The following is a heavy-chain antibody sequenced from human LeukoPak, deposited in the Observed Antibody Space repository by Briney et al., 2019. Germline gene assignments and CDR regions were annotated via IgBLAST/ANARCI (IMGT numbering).Heavy chain of an antibody. Sequence: GGTLTLSCAASGFTFSDYYMSWIRQAPGKGLEWVSYISSSCSTIYYADSVHGRFTISRYNARNSLFLKLDSLRAEDTAVYYCARGSSNRGSYYDYLDYWGQGALVTVSS. CDR3: ARGSSNRGSYYDYLDY. J-gene: IGHJ4*02. D-gene: IGHD1-26*01. CDR1: GFTFSDYY. V-gene: IGHV3-11*04. CDR2: ISSSCSTI.